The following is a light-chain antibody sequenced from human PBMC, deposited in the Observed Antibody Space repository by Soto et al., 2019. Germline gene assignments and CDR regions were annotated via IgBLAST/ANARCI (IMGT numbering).Light chain of an antibody. CDR2: KAS. V-gene: IGKV1-5*03. CDR1: QTMSSW. J-gene: IGKJ1*01. CDR3: KHYNSYSEA. Sequence: DVQMSQSPSAVSGSVGDRVTITCRASQTMSSWLAWYQQKPVKAPKLLIYKASTLKSGVPSRFSGSGSGTEFTLTISSLQPDDFATYYCKHYNSYSEAFGQGTKVAIK.